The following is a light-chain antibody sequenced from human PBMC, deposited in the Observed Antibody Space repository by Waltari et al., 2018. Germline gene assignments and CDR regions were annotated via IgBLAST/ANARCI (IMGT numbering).Light chain of an antibody. V-gene: IGLV2-14*01. J-gene: IGLJ1*01. CDR2: DVS. CDR3: SSYTSIIPPFL. Sequence: QSALTQPASVSGSPGQSITITCTISSSDLVGYSFVSCYQQHPGKAPKLMIYDVSHRPSGVSNCFSGSKSGNTASLTISGLQPEDEADYYCSSYTSIIPPFLFGTGTKVTVL. CDR1: SSDLVGYSF.